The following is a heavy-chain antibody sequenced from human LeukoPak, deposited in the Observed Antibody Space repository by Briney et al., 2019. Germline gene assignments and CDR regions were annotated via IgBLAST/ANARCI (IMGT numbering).Heavy chain of an antibody. J-gene: IGHJ6*03. CDR3: ARVRSSWYLVSGTTPYYYMDV. D-gene: IGHD6-13*01. V-gene: IGHV4-34*01. CDR2: INHSGST. Sequence: PSETLSLTCAVYGGSFSGYYWSWIRQPPGKGLEWIGEINHSGSTNYNPSLKSRVTISVDTSKNQFSLKLSSVTAADTAVYYCARVRSSWYLVSGTTPYYYMDVWGKGTRSPSP. CDR1: GGSFSGYY.